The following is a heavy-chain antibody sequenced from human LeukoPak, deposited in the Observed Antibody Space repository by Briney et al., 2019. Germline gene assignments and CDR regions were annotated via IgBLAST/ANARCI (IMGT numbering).Heavy chain of an antibody. CDR3: ARGPRMGYYGSGSPPSNP. Sequence: GASVKVSCKXSGYTFTSYDINWVRQATGQGLEWMGWMNPNSGNTDYAQKFQGRVTMTRNTSISTAYMELSSLRSEDTAVYYCARGPRMGYYGSGSPPSNPWGQGTLVTVSS. CDR1: GYTFTSYD. CDR2: MNPNSGNT. D-gene: IGHD3-10*01. J-gene: IGHJ5*02. V-gene: IGHV1-8*01.